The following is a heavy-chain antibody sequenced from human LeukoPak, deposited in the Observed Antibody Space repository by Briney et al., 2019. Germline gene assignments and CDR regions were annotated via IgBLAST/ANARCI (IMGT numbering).Heavy chain of an antibody. CDR3: ATNPTVMTPWYFDY. CDR2: IYDSGST. J-gene: IGHJ4*02. CDR1: GGSISSGGYY. V-gene: IGHV4-39*01. Sequence: SETLSLTCTVSGGSISSGGYYWSWIRQPPGKGLEWIGSIYDSGSTYYNPSLKSRVTISVDTSKNQFSLKLNSVTAADTAVYYCATNPTVMTPWYFDYWGQGTLVTVSS. D-gene: IGHD4-23*01.